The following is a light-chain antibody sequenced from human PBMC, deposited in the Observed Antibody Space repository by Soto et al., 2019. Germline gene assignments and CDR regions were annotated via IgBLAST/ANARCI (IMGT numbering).Light chain of an antibody. CDR1: SSDVGGYNH. Sequence: QSVLTQPASVSGSPGQSITISCTGTSSDVGGYNHVSWYQHYPGKAPKLIIYDVTNRPSGVSNRFSGSKSGNTASLTISGLQAEDEADYFCSXYTRSTIYVFGTGTKVTV. CDR2: DVT. V-gene: IGLV2-14*03. CDR3: SXYTRSTIYV. J-gene: IGLJ1*01.